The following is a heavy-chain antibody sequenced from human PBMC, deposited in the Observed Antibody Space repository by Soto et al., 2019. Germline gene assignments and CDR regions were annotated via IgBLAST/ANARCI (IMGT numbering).Heavy chain of an antibody. J-gene: IGHJ4*02. CDR2: IVVGSGNT. CDR1: GFTFTSSA. V-gene: IGHV1-58*01. Sequence: SVKVSCKASGFTFTSSAVQWVRQARGQRLEWIGWIVVGSGNTNYAQKFQERVTITRDMSTSTAYMELSSLRAEDTAVYYCANSPAKLGYSSSHNYFDYWGQGTLVTVSS. D-gene: IGHD6-13*01. CDR3: ANSPAKLGYSSSHNYFDY.